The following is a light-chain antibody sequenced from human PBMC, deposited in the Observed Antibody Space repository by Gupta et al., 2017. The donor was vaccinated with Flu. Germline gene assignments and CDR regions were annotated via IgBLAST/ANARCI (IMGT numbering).Light chain of an antibody. Sequence: QSVLTQPPSASGTRGQRITISCSGSSSNIGSNTVNWYQQLPGTAPKLLIYSNNQWPSGVPDRFSGSKSGTSASLAISGLQSEDEADYYCAAWDASLNGPVFGTGTKVTV. CDR2: SNN. CDR1: SSNIGSNT. V-gene: IGLV1-44*01. CDR3: AAWDASLNGPV. J-gene: IGLJ1*01.